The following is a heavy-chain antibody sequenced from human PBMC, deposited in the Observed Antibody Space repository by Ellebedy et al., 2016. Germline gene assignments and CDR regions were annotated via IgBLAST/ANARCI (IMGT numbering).Heavy chain of an antibody. Sequence: GESLKISCAASGFTFSSFAITWVRQAPGKGLVWVSRMSSDGSSTSYADSVKGRFTISRDNAENTLSLQMNSLRVEDTAVYYCVRVLQGTFTLAIDQWGQGTLVTVSS. V-gene: IGHV3-74*01. D-gene: IGHD2/OR15-2a*01. CDR1: GFTFSSFA. CDR2: MSSDGSST. CDR3: VRVLQGTFTLAIDQ. J-gene: IGHJ4*02.